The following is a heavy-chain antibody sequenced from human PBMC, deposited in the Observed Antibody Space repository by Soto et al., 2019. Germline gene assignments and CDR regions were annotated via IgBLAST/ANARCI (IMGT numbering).Heavy chain of an antibody. Sequence: SETLSLTCTVSGGSISSYYWSWIRQPPGKGLEWIGYIYYGGSTNYNPSLKSRVTISVDTSKNQFSLKLSSVTAADTAVYYCARVNSPYYYDSSGYYFYYYYYGMDVWGQGTTVTVSS. D-gene: IGHD3-22*01. CDR3: ARVNSPYYYDSSGYYFYYYYYGMDV. CDR2: IYYGGST. CDR1: GGSISSYY. V-gene: IGHV4-59*01. J-gene: IGHJ6*02.